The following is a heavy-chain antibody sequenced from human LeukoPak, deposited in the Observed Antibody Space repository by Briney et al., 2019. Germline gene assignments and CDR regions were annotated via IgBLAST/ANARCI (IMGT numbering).Heavy chain of an antibody. Sequence: SGTLSLTCPVSGGPLRRYYWRWIRPPAGKGLGWVGRFYTSGSTNYNPSLKSRVTMSVDTSKNQFSLKLSSVTAADTAVYYCARSSPHYYDSSGYYWEFDYWGQGTLVTVSS. CDR2: FYTSGST. V-gene: IGHV4-4*07. CDR3: ARSSPHYYDSSGYYWEFDY. D-gene: IGHD3-22*01. CDR1: GGPLRRYY. J-gene: IGHJ4*02.